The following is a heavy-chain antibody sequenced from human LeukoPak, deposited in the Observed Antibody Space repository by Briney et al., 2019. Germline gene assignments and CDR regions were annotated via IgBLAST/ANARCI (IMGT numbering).Heavy chain of an antibody. J-gene: IGHJ4*02. Sequence: ASVKVSCKVSGYTLTELSMHWVRQAPGKGLEWMGGFDPEDGETIYAQKFQGRVTMTEDTSTDTAYMELSSLRSEDTAVYYCATFDGSSGLYYFDYWGQGTLVTVSS. CDR1: GYTLTELS. CDR2: FDPEDGET. CDR3: ATFDGSSGLYYFDY. D-gene: IGHD3-10*01. V-gene: IGHV1-24*01.